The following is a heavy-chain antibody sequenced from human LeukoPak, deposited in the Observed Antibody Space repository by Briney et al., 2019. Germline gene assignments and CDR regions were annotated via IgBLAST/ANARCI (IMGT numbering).Heavy chain of an antibody. Sequence: SETLSLTCAAYGGSFSGYYWSWIRQPPGKGLEWIGEINHSGSTNYNPSLKSRVTISVDTSKNQFSLKLSSVTAAHTAVYYCARGRTDYYYYYMDVWGKGTTVTVSS. CDR3: ARGRTDYYYYYMDV. CDR1: GGSFSGYY. D-gene: IGHD1-1*01. J-gene: IGHJ6*03. CDR2: INHSGST. V-gene: IGHV4-34*01.